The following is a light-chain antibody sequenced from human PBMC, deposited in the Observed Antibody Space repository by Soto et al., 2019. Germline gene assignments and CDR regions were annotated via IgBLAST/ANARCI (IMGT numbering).Light chain of an antibody. Sequence: EIELTQSPATLSLSLGDRATITCRASQSVSSYLTWYQEKPGQAPRLLIYDASTRRTGVPSRFSGSGSGTDFTLTITSLQPEDFATYYCQQSCSTPCTFGQGTKVEIK. CDR1: QSVSSY. J-gene: IGKJ1*01. CDR2: DAS. CDR3: QQSCSTPCT. V-gene: IGKV1-39*01.